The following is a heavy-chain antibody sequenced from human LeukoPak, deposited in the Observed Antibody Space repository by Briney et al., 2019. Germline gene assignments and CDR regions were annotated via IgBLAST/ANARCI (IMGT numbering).Heavy chain of an antibody. Sequence: SETLSLTCTVSGGSISSYYWSWIRQPPGKGLEWIGYIYYSGSTNYNPSLKSRVTISVDTSKNQFSPKLSSVTAADTAVYYCARWDSGSSPSWGQGTLVTVSS. CDR3: ARWDSGSSPS. CDR1: GGSISSYY. CDR2: IYYSGST. V-gene: IGHV4-59*01. D-gene: IGHD2-2*01. J-gene: IGHJ5*02.